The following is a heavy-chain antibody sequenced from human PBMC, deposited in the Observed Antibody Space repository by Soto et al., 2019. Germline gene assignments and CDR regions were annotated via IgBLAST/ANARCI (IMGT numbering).Heavy chain of an antibody. V-gene: IGHV1-46*03. Sequence: ASVKVSCKASGYTFTSYYMHWVRQAPGQGLEWMGIINPSGGSTSYAQKFQGRVTMTRDTSTSTVYMELSSLRSEDTAVYYCARDRVYDSSGQSLYYYYYGMDVWGQGTTVTVSS. J-gene: IGHJ6*02. CDR2: INPSGGST. D-gene: IGHD3-22*01. CDR1: GYTFTSYY. CDR3: ARDRVYDSSGQSLYYYYYGMDV.